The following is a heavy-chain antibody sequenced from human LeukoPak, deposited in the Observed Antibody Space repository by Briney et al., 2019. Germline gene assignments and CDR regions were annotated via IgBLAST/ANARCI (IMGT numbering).Heavy chain of an antibody. CDR1: SGSISSSTYY. D-gene: IGHD6-25*01. Sequence: SETLSLTCTVSSGSISSSTYYWGWIRQPPGKGLEWIGTIYYTGSTYYNPSLKSRVTISVDTSKNQFSLKLSSVTAADTAVYYCARKNIPSPRLRYSSDWHGRAFEYWGQGTLVTVSS. V-gene: IGHV4-39*07. CDR2: IYYTGST. CDR3: ARKNIPSPRLRYSSDWHGRAFEY. J-gene: IGHJ4*02.